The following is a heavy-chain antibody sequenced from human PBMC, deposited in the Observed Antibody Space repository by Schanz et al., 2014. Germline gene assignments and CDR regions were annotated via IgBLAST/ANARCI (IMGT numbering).Heavy chain of an antibody. CDR1: GASISSGGYY. CDR3: ARVPEPGWFDP. J-gene: IGHJ5*02. V-gene: IGHV4-30-4*08. D-gene: IGHD1-26*01. Sequence: QVQLQESGPGLVKPSQTLSLTCTVSGASISSGGYYWDWIRLLPGKGLEWIGYISYSGSTSFNPSLKSRLPMSVDTSKTQFSLKLSSVTAADTAVYYCARVPEPGWFDPWGQGTLVTVSS. CDR2: ISYSGST.